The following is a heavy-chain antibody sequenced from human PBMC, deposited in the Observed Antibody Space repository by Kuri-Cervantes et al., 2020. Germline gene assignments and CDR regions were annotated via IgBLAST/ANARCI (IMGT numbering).Heavy chain of an antibody. D-gene: IGHD6-6*01. CDR2: IYTSGST. V-gene: IGHV4-4*07. J-gene: IGHJ4*02. CDR1: GGSISSYY. CDR3: VRDHIAARGGGCDY. Sequence: SETLSLTCNVSGGSISSYYWSWIRQPAGKGLEWIGRIYTSGSTNYNPSRKSRVTISVDTSKNQFSLKLSSVTAADTDVYYCVRDHIAARGGGCDYWGQGTLVTVSS.